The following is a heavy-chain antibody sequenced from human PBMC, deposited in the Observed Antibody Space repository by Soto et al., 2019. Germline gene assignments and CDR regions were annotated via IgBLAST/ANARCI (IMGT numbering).Heavy chain of an antibody. CDR3: ARVNWAYCSSTSCYADY. J-gene: IGHJ4*02. Sequence: ASVKVSCKASGGTFSSYAISWVRQAPGQGLEWMGGIIPIFGTANYAQKFQGRVTITADKSTSTAYMELSSLRSEDTAVYYCARVNWAYCSSTSCYADYWGQGTLATVSS. CDR2: IIPIFGTA. V-gene: IGHV1-69*06. D-gene: IGHD2-2*01. CDR1: GGTFSSYA.